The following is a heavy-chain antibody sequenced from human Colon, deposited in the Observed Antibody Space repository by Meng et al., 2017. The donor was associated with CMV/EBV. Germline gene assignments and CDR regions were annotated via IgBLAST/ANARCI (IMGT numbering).Heavy chain of an antibody. D-gene: IGHD3-3*01. Sequence: ASVKVSCKASGYSFTGFWMHWVRQAPGQGLEWVGWINTNSGGTNYAQKFQGRVTMTRDTSTSTVYMELSSLRSEDTAVYYCARAPIFGVVVDYWGQGTLVTVSS. V-gene: IGHV1-2*02. CDR1: GYSFTGFW. CDR2: INTNSGGT. J-gene: IGHJ4*02. CDR3: ARAPIFGVVVDY.